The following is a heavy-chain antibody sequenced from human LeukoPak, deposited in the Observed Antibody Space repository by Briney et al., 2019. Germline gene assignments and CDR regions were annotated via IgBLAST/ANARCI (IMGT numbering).Heavy chain of an antibody. CDR1: GDSVSSNTAT. V-gene: IGHV6-1*01. Sequence: SQTLSLTCALSGDSVSSNTATWAWIRQSPSRGLEWLGRTYYRSKLYNDYAVSVKRRITINPDTSKNQFSLQLNSVTPEDTAVYYCARERGSPTWFDYWGQGTLVTVSS. J-gene: IGHJ5*01. CDR3: ARERGSPTWFDY. D-gene: IGHD1-26*01. CDR2: TYYRSKLYN.